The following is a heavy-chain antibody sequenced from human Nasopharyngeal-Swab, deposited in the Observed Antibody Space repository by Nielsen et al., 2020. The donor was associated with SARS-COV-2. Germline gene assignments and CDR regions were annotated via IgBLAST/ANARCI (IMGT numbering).Heavy chain of an antibody. CDR2: INPNSGGT. Sequence: ASVKVSCKASGYTFTGYYMHWVRQAPGQGLEWMGRINPNSGGTNYAQKFQGRVTMTRATSISTAYMGLSRLRSDDTAVYYCARDHLVVVAANWFDPWGQGTLVTVSS. CDR1: GYTFTGYY. D-gene: IGHD2-15*01. V-gene: IGHV1-2*06. CDR3: ARDHLVVVAANWFDP. J-gene: IGHJ5*02.